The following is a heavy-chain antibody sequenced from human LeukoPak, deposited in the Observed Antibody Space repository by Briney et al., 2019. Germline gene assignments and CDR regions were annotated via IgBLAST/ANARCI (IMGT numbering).Heavy chain of an antibody. CDR1: GGSFSDYF. D-gene: IGHD4-17*01. Sequence: SETLSLTCAVYGGSFSDYFWSWIRQPPGKGLEWIGEINRSGTTKYNPSLESRVTISVDTSKRQSSLKLSSVTAADAAVYYCALSTTRVTTRTLDYWGQGTLATVSS. V-gene: IGHV4-34*01. CDR2: INRSGTT. J-gene: IGHJ4*02. CDR3: ALSTTRVTTRTLDY.